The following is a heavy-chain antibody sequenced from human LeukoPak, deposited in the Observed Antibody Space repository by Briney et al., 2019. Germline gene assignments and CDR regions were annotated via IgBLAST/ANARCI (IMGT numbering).Heavy chain of an antibody. V-gene: IGHV3-15*01. CDR1: GTTFSDAW. CDR2: ITSKSDGGTT. J-gene: IGHJ5*02. CDR3: TTDRFS. Sequence: GGSLRLSCAASGTTFSDAWMSWVRQTPGQGLEWVARITSKSDGGTTDYAAPVKGRFTISRDDSEATLYLQMNSLKTEDTAVYYCTTDRFSWGQGTPVTVSS.